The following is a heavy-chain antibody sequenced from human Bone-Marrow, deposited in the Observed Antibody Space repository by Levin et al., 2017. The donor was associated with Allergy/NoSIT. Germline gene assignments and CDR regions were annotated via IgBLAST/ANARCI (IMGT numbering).Heavy chain of an antibody. CDR1: GFTFSTFA. CDR3: ARVRGATTMTMDLDY. D-gene: IGHD4-17*01. CDR2: ISPNGGST. Sequence: GGSLRLSCAASGFTFSTFALHWVRQAPGKGLEYLSAISPNGGSTYYANSVKGRFTISRVNSQNTLYLQMDSLKPEDMAVYYCARVRGATTMTMDLDYWGQGTLVTVSS. J-gene: IGHJ4*02. V-gene: IGHV3-64*01.